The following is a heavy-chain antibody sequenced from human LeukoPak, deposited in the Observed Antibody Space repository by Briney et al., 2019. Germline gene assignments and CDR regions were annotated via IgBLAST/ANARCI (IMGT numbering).Heavy chain of an antibody. CDR2: IYSGGST. CDR3: ARIETVADAFDI. CDR1: GFTVSSNY. J-gene: IGHJ3*02. Sequence: GGSLRLSCAASGFTVSSNYMTSVRQAPGKGLEWVSLIYSGGSTSYADSVRGRFTISRDNSKNTLYLQMNSLRAEDTAVYYCARIETVADAFDIWGQGTLVTVSS. V-gene: IGHV3-66*01. D-gene: IGHD1-1*01.